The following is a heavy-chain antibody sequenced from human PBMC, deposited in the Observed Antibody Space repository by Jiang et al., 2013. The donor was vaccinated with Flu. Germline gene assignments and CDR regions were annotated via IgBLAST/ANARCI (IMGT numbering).Heavy chain of an antibody. CDR2: IYYSGST. CDR3: ARARPLRFLEWLSPPMDV. V-gene: IGHV4-59*01. J-gene: IGHJ6*02. D-gene: IGHD3-3*01. Sequence: RQPPGKGLEWIGYIYYSGSTNYNPSLKSRVTISVDTSKNQFSLKLSSVTAADTAVYYCARARPLRFLEWLSPPMDVWGQGTTVTVSS.